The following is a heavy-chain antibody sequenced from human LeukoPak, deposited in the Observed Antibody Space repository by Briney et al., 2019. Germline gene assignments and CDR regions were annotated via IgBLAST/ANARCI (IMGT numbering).Heavy chain of an antibody. J-gene: IGHJ4*02. V-gene: IGHV3-23*01. CDR2: FSGSGGST. CDR3: AKRHSSSWYF. Sequence: PGGSLRLSCVVSGFTFSSYAMSWVRQAPGKGLEWVSAFSGSGGSTYYADSVKGRFTISRDNSKNTLYLQMNGLRAEDTAVYYCAKRHSSSWYFWGQGTLVTVSS. CDR1: GFTFSSYA. D-gene: IGHD6-13*01.